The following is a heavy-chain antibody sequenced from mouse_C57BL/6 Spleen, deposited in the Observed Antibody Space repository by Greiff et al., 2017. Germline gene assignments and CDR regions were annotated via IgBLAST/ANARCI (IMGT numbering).Heavy chain of an antibody. CDR3: ARDSVVATFDY. CDR2: ISYDGSN. J-gene: IGHJ2*01. CDR1: GYSITSGYY. D-gene: IGHD1-1*01. Sequence: EVKLQESGPGLVKPSQSLSLPCSVTGYSITSGYYWNWIRQFPGNKLEWMGYISYDGSNNYNPSLKNRISITRDTSKNQFFLKLNSVTTEDTATYYCARDSVVATFDYWGQGTTLTVSS. V-gene: IGHV3-6*01.